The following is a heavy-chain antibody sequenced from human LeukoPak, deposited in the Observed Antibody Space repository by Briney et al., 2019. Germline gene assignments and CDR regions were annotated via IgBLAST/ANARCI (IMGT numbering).Heavy chain of an antibody. J-gene: IGHJ6*02. CDR1: GFTFSSYG. CDR3: ARGGGSDV. Sequence: TGGSLRLSCAASGFTFSSYGMNWVRQAPGKGLEWVSSISSSSSYIYYTDSVKGRFTISRDNAKNSLYLQMSNLRAEDTAVYFCARGGGSDVWGQGATVTVSS. V-gene: IGHV3-21*04. D-gene: IGHD2-15*01. CDR2: ISSSSSYI.